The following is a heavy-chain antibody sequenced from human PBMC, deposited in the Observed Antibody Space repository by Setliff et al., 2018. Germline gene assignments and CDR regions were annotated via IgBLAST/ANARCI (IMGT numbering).Heavy chain of an antibody. D-gene: IGHD3-10*01. V-gene: IGHV4-34*01. CDR1: GGTFSDYY. J-gene: IGHJ4*02. CDR3: ARHATYYYGSGNLPFDS. Sequence: SETLSLTCAAYGGTFSDYYWTWIRQPPGKGLEWVGEINHRGSTNYNPSLKSRVTISVDTSKDQFSLQVISMTAADTAVYYCARHATYYYGSGNLPFDSWGQGTLVT. CDR2: INHRGST.